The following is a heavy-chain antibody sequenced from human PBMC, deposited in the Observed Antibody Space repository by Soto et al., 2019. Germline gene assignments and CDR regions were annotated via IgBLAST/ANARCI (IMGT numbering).Heavy chain of an antibody. CDR1: GFTFSSYA. Sequence: EVQLLESGGGLVQPGGSLRLSCAASGFTFSSYAMSWVRPATGKGLEWVSAISGSGGSTYYADSVKGRFTISRDNSKNKLYMQMISLRAEEKVVYYCERTYRFWVWLVSAYYYVRDDGGLGTTVTVSS. CDR3: ERTYRFWVWLVSAYYYVRDD. D-gene: IGHD3-3*01. J-gene: IGHJ6*02. CDR2: ISGSGGST. V-gene: IGHV3-23*01.